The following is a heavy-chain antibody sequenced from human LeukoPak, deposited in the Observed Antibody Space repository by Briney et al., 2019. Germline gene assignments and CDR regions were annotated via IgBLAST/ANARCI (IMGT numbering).Heavy chain of an antibody. CDR3: ARVQVDFWSGYYTLFDY. V-gene: IGHV4-39*07. D-gene: IGHD3-3*01. CDR2: IYYSGST. Sequence: SETLSLTCTVSGGSISSSSYYWGWIRQPPGKGLEWIGSIYYSGSTYYNPSPKSRVPISVDTSKTQFSLKLSSVTAADTAVYYCARVQVDFWSGYYTLFDYWGQGTLVTVSS. CDR1: GGSISSSSYY. J-gene: IGHJ4*02.